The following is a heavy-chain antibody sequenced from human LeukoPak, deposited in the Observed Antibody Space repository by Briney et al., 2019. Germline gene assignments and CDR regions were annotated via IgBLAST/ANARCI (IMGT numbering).Heavy chain of an antibody. D-gene: IGHD6-13*01. CDR1: GASISSYY. J-gene: IGHJ4*02. CDR3: ASGPYPAAGTDHQFDY. V-gene: IGHV4-59*01. Sequence: KPSETQSLTCTVSGASISSYYWSWIRQPPGKGLEWIGYIYYRGSTNYNPSLKSRVTISVDTSKNQFSLKLSSVTAADTAVYYCASGPYPAAGTDHQFDYWGQGTLVTVSS. CDR2: IYYRGST.